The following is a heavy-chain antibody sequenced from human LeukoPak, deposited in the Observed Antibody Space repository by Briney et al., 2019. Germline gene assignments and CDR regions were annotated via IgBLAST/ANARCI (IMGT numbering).Heavy chain of an antibody. CDR2: IYTSGST. J-gene: IGHJ4*02. Sequence: SSETLSLTCTVSGGSISSGGYYWSWIRQPAGKGLEWIGRIYTSGSTNYNPSLKSRVTISIDASKNQFSLRLSSVTAADTAVYYCTRGGELMNFWGQGTLVTVSS. V-gene: IGHV4-61*02. CDR1: GGSISSGGYY. D-gene: IGHD1-26*01. CDR3: TRGGELMNF.